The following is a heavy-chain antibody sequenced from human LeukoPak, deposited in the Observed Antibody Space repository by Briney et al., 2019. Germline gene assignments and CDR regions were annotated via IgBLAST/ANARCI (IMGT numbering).Heavy chain of an antibody. J-gene: IGHJ4*02. V-gene: IGHV4-30-2*01. Sequence: PSETLSLTCAVSGGSISSGGYSWSWIRQPPGKGLEWIGYIYHSGSTYYNPSLKSRVTISVDRSKNQFSLKLSSVTAADTAVDYCARVGPNNWNDPSYYFDYWGQGTLVTVSS. CDR3: ARVGPNNWNDPSYYFDY. CDR1: GGSISSGGYS. D-gene: IGHD1-1*01. CDR2: IYHSGST.